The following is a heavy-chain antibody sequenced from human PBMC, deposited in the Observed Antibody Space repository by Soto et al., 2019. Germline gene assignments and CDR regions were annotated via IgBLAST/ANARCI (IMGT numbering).Heavy chain of an antibody. CDR2: ISSSGATV. V-gene: IGHV3-11*01. J-gene: IGHJ5*02. D-gene: IGHD1-1*01. CDR3: ARAQQLAANWFAP. CDR1: GFTFSNSY. Sequence: MLLVESGGGLVKPGGSVRLSCEASGFTFSNSYMSWIREIPGKGLEAIADISSSGATVYYADSVKGRFTVSRDNAKKSLYLEMRNVTAEDTAVYYCARAQQLAANWFAPWGQGVLVTVSS.